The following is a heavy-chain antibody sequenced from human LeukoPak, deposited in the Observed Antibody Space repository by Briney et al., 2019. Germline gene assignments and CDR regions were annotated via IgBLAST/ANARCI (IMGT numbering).Heavy chain of an antibody. J-gene: IGHJ3*02. CDR2: ISSSGSTI. CDR3: ARVLAAAGTPEGAFDI. CDR1: GFTFSDYY. D-gene: IGHD6-13*01. V-gene: IGHV3-11*01. Sequence: GGSLRLSCAASGFTFSDYYLSWIRQPPGKGLEWVSYISSSGSTIYYADSVKGRFTISRDNAKNSLYLQMNSLRAEDTAVYYCARVLAAAGTPEGAFDIWGQGTMVTVSS.